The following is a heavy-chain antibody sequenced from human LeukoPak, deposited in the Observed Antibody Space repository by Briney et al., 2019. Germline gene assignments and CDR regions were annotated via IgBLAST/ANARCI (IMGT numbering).Heavy chain of an antibody. D-gene: IGHD3-10*01. CDR1: GYTFTGYY. J-gene: IGHJ6*03. CDR2: INPNSGGT. CDR3: ARESYGSRSYDYYYYYMDV. V-gene: IGHV1-2*02. Sequence: ASVKVSCKASGYTFTGYYMHWVRQAPGQGLEWMGWINPNSGGTNYAQKFQGRVTMTRDTSISTAYMELSRLRSDDTAVYYCARESYGSRSYDYYYYYMDVWGKGTTVTVSS.